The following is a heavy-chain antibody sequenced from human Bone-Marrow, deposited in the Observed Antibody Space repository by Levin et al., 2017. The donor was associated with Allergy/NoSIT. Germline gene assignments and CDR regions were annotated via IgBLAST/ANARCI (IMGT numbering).Heavy chain of an antibody. J-gene: IGHJ4*02. V-gene: IGHV3-53*01. CDR1: GFTVSNTY. CDR3: LTTSGY. Sequence: GGSLRLSCAASGFTVSNTYMNWVRQAPGKGLEWVSLIYTGGSTDYADSVKGRFSISRDNFANTLHLQMNSLRVDDTAVYYCLTTSGYWGQGTLVTVSS. CDR2: IYTGGST. D-gene: IGHD1-1*01.